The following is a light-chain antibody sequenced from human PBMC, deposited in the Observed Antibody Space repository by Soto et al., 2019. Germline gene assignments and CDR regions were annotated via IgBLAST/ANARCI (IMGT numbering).Light chain of an antibody. CDR2: KAS. CDR3: QQYNDYSWT. Sequence: DIQLTQSKSSLSASVGDRVTITCRASQSISAWLAWYQQKPGKAPRLLIYKASTLEIGVPSRFSGSGSGTEFTLTISSLQPDDVAIYYCQQYNDYSWTFGQGTKVDIK. V-gene: IGKV1-5*03. CDR1: QSISAW. J-gene: IGKJ1*01.